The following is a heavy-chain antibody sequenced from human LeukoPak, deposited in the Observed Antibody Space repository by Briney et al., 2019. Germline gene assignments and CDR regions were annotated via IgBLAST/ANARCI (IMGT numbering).Heavy chain of an antibody. V-gene: IGHV1-69*13. J-gene: IGHJ6*02. CDR1: GGTFSSYA. Sequence: GASVKVSCKASGGTFSSYAISWVRQAPGQGLEWMGGIIPIFGTANYAQKFQGRVTITADESTSTAYMELSSLRSEDTAVYYCASGTEDYGDYQLYYGMDVWGQGTTVTVSS. CDR3: ASGTEDYGDYQLYYGMDV. D-gene: IGHD4-17*01. CDR2: IIPIFGTA.